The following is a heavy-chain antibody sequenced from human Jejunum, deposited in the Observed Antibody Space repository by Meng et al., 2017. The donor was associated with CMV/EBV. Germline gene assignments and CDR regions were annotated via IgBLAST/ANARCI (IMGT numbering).Heavy chain of an antibody. J-gene: IGHJ4*02. CDR1: EYAFTGYY. V-gene: IGHV1-2*02. CDR2: INPNAGDT. D-gene: IGHD1-26*01. Sequence: EYAFTGYYGQWVRQAPGQGLEWMGWINPNAGDTNYAQKFQGRVTMTRDMSINTVYMELTRLRSDDTAVYYCAKDGESYLDYYSDYWGQGTLVTVSS. CDR3: AKDGESYLDYYSDY.